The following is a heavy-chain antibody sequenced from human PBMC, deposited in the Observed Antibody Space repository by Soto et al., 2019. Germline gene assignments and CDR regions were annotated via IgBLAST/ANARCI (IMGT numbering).Heavy chain of an antibody. CDR2: ISYDGSNK. D-gene: IGHD5-18*01. J-gene: IGHJ2*01. Sequence: PGGSLRLPCAASGFTFSSYAMHWVRQAPGKGLEWVAVISYDGSNKYYADSVKGRFTISRDNSKNTLYLQMNSLRAEDTAVYYCARDPLWGTAMVLWYFDLWGRGTLVTVS. CDR1: GFTFSSYA. V-gene: IGHV3-30-3*01. CDR3: ARDPLWGTAMVLWYFDL.